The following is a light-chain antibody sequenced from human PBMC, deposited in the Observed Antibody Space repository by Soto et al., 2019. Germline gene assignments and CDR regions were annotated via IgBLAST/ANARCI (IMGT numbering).Light chain of an antibody. Sequence: VLTQSPGTLSLSPGEGATLFCRASRSVSASYIAWYQQKPGQAPRLLIYGASSRATGIPDRFSGSGSGTDFTFTISRLEPEDFAMYYCQQYVTSPPSWTFGQGTKVEMK. J-gene: IGKJ1*01. CDR1: RSVSASY. CDR2: GAS. CDR3: QQYVTSPPSWT. V-gene: IGKV3-20*01.